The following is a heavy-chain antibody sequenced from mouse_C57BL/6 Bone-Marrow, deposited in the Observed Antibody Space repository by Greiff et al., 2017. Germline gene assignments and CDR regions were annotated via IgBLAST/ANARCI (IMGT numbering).Heavy chain of an antibody. CDR1: GYTFTSYD. CDR3: AKGVRSSPFAY. V-gene: IGHV1-85*01. CDR2: IYPRDGST. D-gene: IGHD1-1*01. J-gene: IGHJ3*01. Sequence: QVQLQQSGPELVKPGASVKLSCKASGYTFTSYDINWVKQRPGQGLEWIGWIYPRDGSTKYNEKFKGKATLTVDTSSSTAYMELHSLTSEDSAVYFCAKGVRSSPFAYWGQGTLVTVSA.